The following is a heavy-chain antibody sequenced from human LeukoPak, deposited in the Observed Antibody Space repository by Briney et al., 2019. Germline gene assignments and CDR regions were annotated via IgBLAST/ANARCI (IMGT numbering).Heavy chain of an antibody. Sequence: GGSLRLSCAASGFTFSRYWMHWVRHSPEKGLVWVSRINEDGSTTTYADSVKGRFTISRDNAKNTLQLHMNSLRAEDTAVYYFARRVTPCCDPWGQGTLVTVSS. CDR3: ARRVTPCCDP. J-gene: IGHJ5*02. CDR1: GFTFSRYW. CDR2: INEDGSTT. D-gene: IGHD2-15*01. V-gene: IGHV3-74*03.